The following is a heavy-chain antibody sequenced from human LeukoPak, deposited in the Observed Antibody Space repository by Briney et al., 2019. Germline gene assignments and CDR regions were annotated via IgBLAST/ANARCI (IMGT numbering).Heavy chain of an antibody. CDR1: GFTFSNAW. Sequence: PGESLRLSCAASGFTFSNAWMSWVRQAPGKGLEWVGRIKSKTDGGTTDYAAPVKGRFTISRDDSKNTLYLQMNSLKTEDTAVYYCTTDASIAVAGAPDYWGQGTLVTVS. J-gene: IGHJ4*02. CDR2: IKSKTDGGTT. D-gene: IGHD6-19*01. V-gene: IGHV3-15*01. CDR3: TTDASIAVAGAPDY.